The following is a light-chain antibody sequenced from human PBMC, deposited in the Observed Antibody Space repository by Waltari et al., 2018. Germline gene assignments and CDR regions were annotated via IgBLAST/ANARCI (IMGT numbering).Light chain of an antibody. CDR3: MQVLQTPFT. Sequence: DIVMTQSPLSLPVTPGEPASISCRSRQSRLLLRNSGNTYLDWYLQRPGQSPQLLISLGFNRASGVPDRFSGSGSGTDFTLKISKVEAEYVGIYYCMQVLQTPFTFGQGTKLEIQ. V-gene: IGKV2-28*01. CDR1: QSRLLLRNSGNTY. CDR2: LGF. J-gene: IGKJ2*01.